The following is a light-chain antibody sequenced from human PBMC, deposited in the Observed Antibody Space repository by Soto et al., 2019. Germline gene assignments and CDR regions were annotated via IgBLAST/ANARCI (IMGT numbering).Light chain of an antibody. Sequence: SQMTQSPSTLIPSVWDIVTISXRVSHTITTWVSWYQQTPGQATKXXIYXATSLESGVPSSFSGTGSGTDFTLTISRLEPEYVAVFYWQQYGRPSTFGQGTRLEIK. V-gene: IGKV1-5*03. CDR3: QQYGRPST. J-gene: IGKJ5*01. CDR1: HTITTW. CDR2: XAT.